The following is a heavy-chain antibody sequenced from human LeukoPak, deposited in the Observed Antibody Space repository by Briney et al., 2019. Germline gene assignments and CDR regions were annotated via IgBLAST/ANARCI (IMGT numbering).Heavy chain of an antibody. Sequence: SETLSLTCTVSGXSISSYYWSWIRQPAGKGLEWIGRIYTSGSTNYNPSLKSRVTMSVDTSKNQFSLKLSSVTAADTAVYYCARDPGTVDILDAFDIWGQGTMVTVSS. CDR3: ARDPGTVDILDAFDI. V-gene: IGHV4-4*07. CDR1: GXSISSYY. CDR2: IYTSGST. D-gene: IGHD5-12*01. J-gene: IGHJ3*02.